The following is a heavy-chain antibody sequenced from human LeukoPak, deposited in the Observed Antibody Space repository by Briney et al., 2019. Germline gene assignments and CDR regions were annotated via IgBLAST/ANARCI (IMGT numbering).Heavy chain of an antibody. J-gene: IGHJ5*02. CDR3: ARSPNCGGDCS. Sequence: GGSLRLSCAVSGFTFSSYWMHWVRQAPGKGLVWVSRINSDGSSTTYADSVKGRFTVSRDNAKSTLYLQMNSLRAEDTAVYHCARSPNCGGDCSWGQGTLVTVS. V-gene: IGHV3-74*03. D-gene: IGHD2-21*02. CDR2: INSDGSST. CDR1: GFTFSSYW.